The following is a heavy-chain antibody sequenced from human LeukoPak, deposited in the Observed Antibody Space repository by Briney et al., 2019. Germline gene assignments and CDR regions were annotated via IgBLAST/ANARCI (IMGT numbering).Heavy chain of an antibody. D-gene: IGHD2-21*02. Sequence: SGGSLRLSCAASGFTFSSYAMHWVRQAPGKGLEWVAVISYDGSNKYYADSVKGRFTISRDNSKNTLYLQMNSLRAEDTAVYYCARDVTAIPTEEGDYFDYWGQGTLVTVSS. CDR3: ARDVTAIPTEEGDYFDY. CDR2: ISYDGSNK. V-gene: IGHV3-30-3*01. J-gene: IGHJ4*02. CDR1: GFTFSSYA.